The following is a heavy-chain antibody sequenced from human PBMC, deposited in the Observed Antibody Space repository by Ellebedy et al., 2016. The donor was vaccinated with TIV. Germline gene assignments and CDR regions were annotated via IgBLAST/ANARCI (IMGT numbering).Heavy chain of an antibody. CDR1: GGIFKNLD. D-gene: IGHD3-3*01. J-gene: IGHJ6*02. Sequence: SVKVSCKASGGIFKNLDINWVRQAPGQGLEWMGGIIPNFGAPSYAPRFQGRLTITADESTRTAYMELNSLRSEDTAVYYCASGVSVFGVEIHYLYHGMDVWGQGTTVTVSS. CDR2: IIPNFGAP. V-gene: IGHV1-69*13. CDR3: ASGVSVFGVEIHYLYHGMDV.